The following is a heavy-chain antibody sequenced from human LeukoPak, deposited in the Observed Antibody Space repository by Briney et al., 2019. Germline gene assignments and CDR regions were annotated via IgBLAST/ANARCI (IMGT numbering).Heavy chain of an antibody. J-gene: IGHJ4*02. D-gene: IGHD6-13*01. Sequence: GGSLRLSCAASGFTFSSYEMNRVRQAPGKGLEWVSYISSSGSTIYYADSVKGRFTISRDNSKNTLYLQMNSLRAEDTAVYYCARAAAGIIRYGFDYWGQGTLVTVSS. CDR2: ISSSGSTI. CDR3: ARAAAGIIRYGFDY. V-gene: IGHV3-48*03. CDR1: GFTFSSYE.